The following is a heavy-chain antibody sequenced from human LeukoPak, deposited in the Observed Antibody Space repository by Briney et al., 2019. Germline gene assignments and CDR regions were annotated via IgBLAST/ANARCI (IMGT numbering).Heavy chain of an antibody. CDR1: GYTFTSYD. CDR3: ARDGRDWYIAFDI. CDR2: ISAYNGST. Sequence: ASVKVPCKASGYTFTSYDINWVRQATGQGLEWMGWISAYNGSTNYAQKLQGRVTMTTDTSTSTAYMELRSLRSDDTAVYYCARDGRDWYIAFDIWSQGTMVTVSS. J-gene: IGHJ3*02. D-gene: IGHD3/OR15-3a*01. V-gene: IGHV1-18*01.